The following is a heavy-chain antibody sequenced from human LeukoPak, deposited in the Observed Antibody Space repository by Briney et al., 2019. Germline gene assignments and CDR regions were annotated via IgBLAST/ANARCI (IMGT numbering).Heavy chain of an antibody. J-gene: IGHJ6*02. D-gene: IGHD5-24*01. Sequence: PGGSLRLSCAASGFTFSSYSMNWVRQAPGKGLEWVSSISSSSSYIYYADSVKGRFTISRDNSKNTLYLQMNSLRAEDTAVYYCAREREMATKTGGYGMDVWGQGTTVTVSS. V-gene: IGHV3-21*01. CDR2: ISSSSSYI. CDR3: AREREMATKTGGYGMDV. CDR1: GFTFSSYS.